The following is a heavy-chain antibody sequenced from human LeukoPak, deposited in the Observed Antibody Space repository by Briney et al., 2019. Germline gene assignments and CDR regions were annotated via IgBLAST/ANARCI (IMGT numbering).Heavy chain of an antibody. V-gene: IGHV3-66*02. CDR1: GFTVSSNY. CDR3: ARAETPILTGYSYYFDY. J-gene: IGHJ4*02. D-gene: IGHD3-9*01. CDR2: IYRGGST. Sequence: GGSLRLSCAASGFTVSSNYMSWVRQAPGKGLEGGSVIYRGGSTYYADSVKGRSTISRDNSKNTLYLQMNSLRAEDTAVYYCARAETPILTGYSYYFDYWGQGTLVTVSS.